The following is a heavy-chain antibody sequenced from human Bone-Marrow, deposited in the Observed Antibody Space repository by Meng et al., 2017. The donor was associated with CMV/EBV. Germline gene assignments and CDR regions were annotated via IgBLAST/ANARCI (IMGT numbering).Heavy chain of an antibody. J-gene: IGHJ4*02. CDR1: RGTFSSYA. CDR3: ARGPLRGYSSSSFTY. CDR2: IIPIFGTA. D-gene: IGHD6-6*01. Sequence: SVKVSCKASRGTFSSYAVSWVRQAPGQGLEWMGGIIPIFGTANYAQKFQGRVTITTDESTSTAYMELSSLRSDDTAVYYCARGPLRGYSSSSFTYWGRGPLVTCSS. V-gene: IGHV1-69*05.